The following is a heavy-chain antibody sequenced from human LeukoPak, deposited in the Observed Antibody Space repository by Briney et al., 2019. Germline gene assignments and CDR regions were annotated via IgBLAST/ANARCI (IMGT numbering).Heavy chain of an antibody. Sequence: PGGSLRLSCAASGFTFSSYGMHWVRQAPGKGLEWVAVISYDGSNKYYADSVKGRFTISRDNSKNTLYLQMNSLRAKDTAVYYCAKVPSFWSGYYFSSFDYWGQGTLVTVSS. CDR1: GFTFSSYG. CDR3: AKVPSFWSGYYFSSFDY. CDR2: ISYDGSNK. D-gene: IGHD3-3*01. V-gene: IGHV3-30*18. J-gene: IGHJ4*02.